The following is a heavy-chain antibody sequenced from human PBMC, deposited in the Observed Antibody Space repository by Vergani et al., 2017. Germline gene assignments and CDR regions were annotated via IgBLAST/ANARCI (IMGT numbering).Heavy chain of an antibody. CDR3: AKDSSSSNYYYGMDI. CDR2: ISGSGGST. CDR1: GFTFSTYA. V-gene: IGHV3-23*01. J-gene: IGHJ6*02. D-gene: IGHD6-6*01. Sequence: EEQLLESGGGLVQPGGSLRLSCAASGFTFSTYAMSWVRQAPGKGLEWVSAISGSGGSTYYADSVKGRFTISRDNSKNTLSLQMNSLGDDDTAVYFCAKDSSSSNYYYGMDIWGQGTTVIVSS.